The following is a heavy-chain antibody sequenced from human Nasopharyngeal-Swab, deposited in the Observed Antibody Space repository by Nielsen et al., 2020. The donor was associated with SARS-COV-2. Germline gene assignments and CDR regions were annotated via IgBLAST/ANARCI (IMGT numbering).Heavy chain of an antibody. CDR3: ASRGAANDPSTRDLPYSRRTFDL. CDR1: GFTVSSSY. D-gene: IGHD4-11*01. Sequence: GESLKISCAASGFTVSSSYMSWVRQAPGKGLEWVSTIHSDGNTYFADSVRGRFSSYRDNYRNTLSLQMNSLRAEDTAVCYCASRGAANDPSTRDLPYSRRTFDLWGRGTLVTVSS. J-gene: IGHJ2*01. CDR2: IHSDGNT. V-gene: IGHV3-53*01.